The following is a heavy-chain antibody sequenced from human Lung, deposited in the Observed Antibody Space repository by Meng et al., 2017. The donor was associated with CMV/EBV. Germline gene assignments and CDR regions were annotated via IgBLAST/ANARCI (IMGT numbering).Heavy chain of an antibody. CDR2: FYNGGPT. J-gene: IGHJ4*02. CDR3: ARTSSSGFDC. Sequence: SXTLSLXCSVSGGSISSTDYHWGWIRQPPGKGLEWIGSFYNGGPTSYNPSLKSRVTISIDMSKNQFSLKLSSATAADTAVYYCARTSSSGFDCWGQGALVTVSS. D-gene: IGHD6-19*01. V-gene: IGHV4-39*07. CDR1: GGSISSTDYH.